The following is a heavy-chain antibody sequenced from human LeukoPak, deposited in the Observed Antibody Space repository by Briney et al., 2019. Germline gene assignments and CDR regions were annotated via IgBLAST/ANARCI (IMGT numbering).Heavy chain of an antibody. CDR2: IVVGSGNT. J-gene: IGHJ6*02. V-gene: IGHV1-58*02. CDR1: GFTFTSSA. Sequence: SVKVSCKASGFTFTSSAMQWVRQARGQRLEWIGWIVVGSGNTNYAQKFQERVTITRDMSTSTAYMELSSLRSEDTAVYYCAADYGGSSSPPYYYYGMDVWGQGTTVTVSS. CDR3: AADYGGSSSPPYYYYGMDV. D-gene: IGHD4-23*01.